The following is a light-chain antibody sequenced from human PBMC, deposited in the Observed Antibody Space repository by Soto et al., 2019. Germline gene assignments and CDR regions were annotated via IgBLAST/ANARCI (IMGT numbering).Light chain of an antibody. J-gene: IGKJ1*01. Sequence: EIVMTQSPATLSVSPGERATLSCRASQSVSSNLAWYQQKPGQTPRLLIFGASTRATGISARFSGSGSGTEFTLTISSLQSEDLAFYSCRQYHDWPQTFGQGTKVEIK. CDR3: RQYHDWPQT. CDR1: QSVSSN. V-gene: IGKV3-15*01. CDR2: GAS.